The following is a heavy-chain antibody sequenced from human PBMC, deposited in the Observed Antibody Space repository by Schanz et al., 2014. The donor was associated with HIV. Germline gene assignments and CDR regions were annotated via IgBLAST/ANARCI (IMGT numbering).Heavy chain of an antibody. CDR2: MNPNSGNT. CDR1: GETFSNYV. D-gene: IGHD2-15*01. V-gene: IGHV1-8*01. J-gene: IGHJ4*02. Sequence: QVQLVQSGAEVKKPGSSVRVSCKASGETFSNYVISWVRQATGQGLEWMGWMNPNSGNTGYAQKFQGRVTMTRNTSINTAYMELSSLRSEDTAVYYCARGRFCSGGSCYHDYWGQGTLVTVSS. CDR3: ARGRFCSGGSCYHDY.